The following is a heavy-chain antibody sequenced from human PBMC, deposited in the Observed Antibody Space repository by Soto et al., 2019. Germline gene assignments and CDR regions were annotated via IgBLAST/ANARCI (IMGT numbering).Heavy chain of an antibody. CDR1: GGLFSSFT. D-gene: IGHD3-16*01. J-gene: IGHJ4*02. CDR3: ARGGSPYVWFNEF. V-gene: IGHV1-69*01. Sequence: QEQLVQSGPEVKKPGSSVKVSCKDAGGLFSSFTISWVRQAPGQGLEWLGGIIPVFGTTNYAEKFQGRVTITADESTNTAYMELSSLTSEDTAMYYSARGGSPYVWFNEFWGQGTLVTVSS. CDR2: IIPVFGTT.